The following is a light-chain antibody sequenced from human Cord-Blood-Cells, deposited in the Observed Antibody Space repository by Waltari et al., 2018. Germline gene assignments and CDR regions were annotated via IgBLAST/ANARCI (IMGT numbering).Light chain of an antibody. V-gene: IGKV1-39*01. Sequence: DIQMTQSQASLSAPVEDRVTITCRASQSISSYLNWYQQKPGKAPKLLIYAASSLQSGVPSRFSGSGSGTDFTLTISSLQPEDFATYYCQQSYSTPPMYTFGQGTKLEIK. CDR3: QQSYSTPPMYT. CDR2: AAS. CDR1: QSISSY. J-gene: IGKJ2*01.